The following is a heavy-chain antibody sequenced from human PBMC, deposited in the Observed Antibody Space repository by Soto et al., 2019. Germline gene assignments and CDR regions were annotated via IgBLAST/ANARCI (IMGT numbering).Heavy chain of an antibody. CDR2: IYYSGST. D-gene: IGHD2-2*01. J-gene: IGHJ5*02. V-gene: IGHV4-59*01. CDR1: GGSISSYY. CDR3: ARDKGYCSSTSCYAGWFDP. Sequence: SETLSLTCTVSGGSISSYYWSWIRQPPGKGLEWIGYIYYSGSTNYNPSLKSRVTVSVDTSKNQFSLKLSSVTAADTAVYYFARDKGYCSSTSCYAGWFDPWGQGTLVTVSS.